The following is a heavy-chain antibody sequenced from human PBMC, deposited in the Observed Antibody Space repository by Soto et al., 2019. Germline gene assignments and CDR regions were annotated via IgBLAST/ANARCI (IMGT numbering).Heavy chain of an antibody. CDR2: IWYDGSNK. CDR3: ARDGNPGLRLGWFDP. D-gene: IGHD4-17*01. Sequence: GGSLRLSCAASGFTFSSYGMYWVRQAPGKGLEWVAVIWYDGSNKYYADSVKGRFTISRDNSKNTLYLQMNSLRAEDTAVYYCARDGNPGLRLGWFDPWGQGTLVTVSS. CDR1: GFTFSSYG. V-gene: IGHV3-33*01. J-gene: IGHJ5*02.